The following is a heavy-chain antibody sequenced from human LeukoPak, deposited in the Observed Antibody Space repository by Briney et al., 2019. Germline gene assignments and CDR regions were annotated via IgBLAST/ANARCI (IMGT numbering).Heavy chain of an antibody. D-gene: IGHD3-10*01. CDR2: ISGSGGSS. Sequence: PGGSLRLSCAASGFTFSSYAMSWVRQAPGKGLELVSVISGSGGSSHYADSVKGRFTISRDNPKSTLYLQMNSLRAEDTAVYYCAKAPVNYYGSETLYFFDYWGQGTLITVSS. V-gene: IGHV3-23*01. CDR3: AKAPVNYYGSETLYFFDY. J-gene: IGHJ4*02. CDR1: GFTFSSYA.